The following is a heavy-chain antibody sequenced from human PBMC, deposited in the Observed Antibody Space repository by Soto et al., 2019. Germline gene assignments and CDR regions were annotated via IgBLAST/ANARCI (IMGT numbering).Heavy chain of an antibody. CDR3: AKDTYYHDSTGYYVFDY. D-gene: IGHD3-22*01. Sequence: GGSLRFSCAASGFIFSNYGVHWVRQAPGKGLEWVAVISYDGTNKHYADSVKGRFTISRDNSKNTVYLQMNNLRAEDTAVFYCAKDTYYHDSTGYYVFDYWGQGTLVTVSS. J-gene: IGHJ4*02. CDR2: ISYDGTNK. CDR1: GFIFSNYG. V-gene: IGHV3-30*18.